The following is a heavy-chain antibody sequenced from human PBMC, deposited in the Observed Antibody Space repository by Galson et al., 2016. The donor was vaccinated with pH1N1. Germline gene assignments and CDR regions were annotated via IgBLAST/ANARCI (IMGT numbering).Heavy chain of an antibody. CDR2: INADNGDT. D-gene: IGHD1-14*01. CDR3: AGDRGGTGDFDN. CDR1: GYTFISYA. V-gene: IGHV1-3*01. Sequence: SVKVSCKASGYTFISYALHWVRQAPGQRLEWMGWINADNGDTEYSQKFQGRVTITRDTSASTAYMELRSLRSEDTALYYRAGDRGGTGDFDNWGQGTLVTVSS. J-gene: IGHJ4*02.